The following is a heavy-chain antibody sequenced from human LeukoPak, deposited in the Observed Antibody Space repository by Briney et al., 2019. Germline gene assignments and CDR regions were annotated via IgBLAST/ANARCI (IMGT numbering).Heavy chain of an antibody. Sequence: GGSLRLSCAASGFTFSNYWMSWVRQAPGRGLEWVANLKQDGSQTYYVDSVKGRFTISRDNAKNSVFLEMNSLRADDTAVYFCARIGYSSSSFDYWGQGALVTVSS. CDR3: ARIGYSSSSFDY. V-gene: IGHV3-7*01. D-gene: IGHD3-22*01. J-gene: IGHJ4*02. CDR1: GFTFSNYW. CDR2: LKQDGSQT.